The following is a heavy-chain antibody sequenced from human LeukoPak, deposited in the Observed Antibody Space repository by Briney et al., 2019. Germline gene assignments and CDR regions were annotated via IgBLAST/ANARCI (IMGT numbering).Heavy chain of an antibody. J-gene: IGHJ4*02. V-gene: IGHV4-30-2*01. D-gene: IGHD1-20*01. CDR3: ARGTNPLYNWQHEGFDY. Sequence: PSETLSLTCTVSGVSITTSGFYYSWIRQPPGKGLEWLGYFYQSGGTFYDPSLKSRISISIDRPKNQFSLKMNSVSAADTAVYYCARGTNPLYNWQHEGFDYWGQGALIAVSS. CDR2: FYQSGGT. CDR1: GVSITTSGFY.